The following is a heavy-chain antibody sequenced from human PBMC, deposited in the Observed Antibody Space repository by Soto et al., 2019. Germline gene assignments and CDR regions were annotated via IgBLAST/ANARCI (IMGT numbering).Heavy chain of an antibody. Sequence: GGSLRLSCVASGIEFSNYAMSWVRQAPGEGLEWVSISSASGRSRYHADSVKGRFTISRDNSKNTLYLHMTNLRAEDTAVYYCAKDGNWLDVYFDVWGQGTPVTVSS. J-gene: IGHJ1*01. V-gene: IGHV3-23*01. CDR3: AKDGNWLDVYFDV. CDR1: GIEFSNYA. CDR2: SSASGRSR. D-gene: IGHD3-9*01.